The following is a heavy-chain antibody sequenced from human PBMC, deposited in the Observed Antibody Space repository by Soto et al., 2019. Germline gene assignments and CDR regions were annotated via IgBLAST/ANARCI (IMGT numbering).Heavy chain of an antibody. CDR3: ARKGIVGATGAYYGMDV. V-gene: IGHV3-33*01. Sequence: SGGSLRLSCAASGFTFSSYGMHWVRQAPGKGLEWVAVIWYDGSNKYYADSVKGRFTISRDNSKNTLYLQMNSLRAEDTAVYYCARKGIVGATGAYYGMDVWGQGTTVTVSS. D-gene: IGHD1-26*01. J-gene: IGHJ6*02. CDR2: IWYDGSNK. CDR1: GFTFSSYG.